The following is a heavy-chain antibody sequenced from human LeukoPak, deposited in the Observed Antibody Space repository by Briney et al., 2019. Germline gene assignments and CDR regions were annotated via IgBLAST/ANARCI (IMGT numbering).Heavy chain of an antibody. V-gene: IGHV3-23*01. CDR2: ISGSGGGT. Sequence: PGWSLRLSCAASGFTFSSYAMSWVRQAPEKGLEWVSTISGSGGGTYYADSVKGRFTISRDDSKNTLYLQMNSLRAEDTAVYYCVKDLGRYRNNCFDYWGQGTPVTVSS. D-gene: IGHD1-26*01. CDR1: GFTFSSYA. CDR3: VKDLGRYRNNCFDY. J-gene: IGHJ4*02.